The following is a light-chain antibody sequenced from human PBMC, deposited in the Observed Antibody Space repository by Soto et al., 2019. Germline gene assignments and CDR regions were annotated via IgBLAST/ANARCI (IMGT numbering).Light chain of an antibody. CDR1: SSDVGAYNF. J-gene: IGLJ1*01. CDR3: ASLTTTSFV. CDR2: EVS. V-gene: IGLV2-14*01. Sequence: QSVLTQPASVSGSPGQSITISCTGTSSDVGAYNFVSWYQHHPDKAPKLMISEVSNRLSGVSDHFSGSKSGNTASLTISGLQAEDEADYYCASLTTTSFVFGTGTKVTVL.